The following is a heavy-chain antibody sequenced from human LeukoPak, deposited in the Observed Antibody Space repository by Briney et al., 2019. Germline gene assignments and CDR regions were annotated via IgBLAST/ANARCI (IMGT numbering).Heavy chain of an antibody. D-gene: IGHD4/OR15-4a*01. V-gene: IGHV3-21*01. J-gene: IGHJ4*02. CDR3: ARGLSLDY. CDR1: GFTFSSYS. Sequence: GGSLRLSCAASGFTFSSYSMNWVRQAPGKGLEWVSFISSSSNYIYYADSLKGRFTISRDNAKNSLYLQMNSLRVEDTAVYYCARGLSLDYWGQGTLVTVSS. CDR2: ISSSSNYI.